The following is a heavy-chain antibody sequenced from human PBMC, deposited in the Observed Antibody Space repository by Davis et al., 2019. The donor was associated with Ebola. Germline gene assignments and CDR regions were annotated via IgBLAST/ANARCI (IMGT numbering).Heavy chain of an antibody. D-gene: IGHD4-23*01. Sequence: GGSLRLSCAASGFSFGDYALHWVRQLPGKGLEWVSLISWDGTYTYYSDSVKGRFTISRDNSKNSLYLQLTSLRTEDTALYYCAKDPLPYGGNSATWFDPRGQGTLVTVSS. CDR3: AKDPLPYGGNSATWFDP. J-gene: IGHJ5*02. CDR2: ISWDGTYT. CDR1: GFSFGDYA. V-gene: IGHV3-43*01.